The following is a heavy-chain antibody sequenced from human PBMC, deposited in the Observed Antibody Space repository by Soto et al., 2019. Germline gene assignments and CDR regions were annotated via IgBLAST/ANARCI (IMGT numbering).Heavy chain of an antibody. J-gene: IGHJ1*01. CDR1: GFDLGGLW. Sequence: EEQLVESGGGLVQQGGSLRLSCAASGFDLGGLWMHWVRQDPSKGLVWVAHVDGHAKTKYADSVKGRFTVSRDNAKNTVYMHMHSLRVEDTAVYHCARVKGGEGGKGDPLDLWGQGNLVTVFS. V-gene: IGHV3-74*03. D-gene: IGHD1-26*01. CDR2: VDGHAKT. CDR3: ARVKGGEGGKGDPLDL.